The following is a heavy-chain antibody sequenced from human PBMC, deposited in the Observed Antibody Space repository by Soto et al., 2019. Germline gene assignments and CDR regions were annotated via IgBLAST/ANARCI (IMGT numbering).Heavy chain of an antibody. CDR2: IYYSGST. CDR1: GGSISSSSYY. V-gene: IGHV4-39*01. J-gene: IGHJ6*02. D-gene: IGHD6-6*01. CDR3: ASRASAEGSSLFGYYYYGMYV. Sequence: PSETLSLTCTVSGGSISSSSYYWGWIRQPPGKGLEWIGSIYYSGSTYYNPSLKSRVTISVDTSKNQFSLKLSSVTAADTAVYYCASRASAEGSSLFGYYYYGMYVWGQGTTVTVS.